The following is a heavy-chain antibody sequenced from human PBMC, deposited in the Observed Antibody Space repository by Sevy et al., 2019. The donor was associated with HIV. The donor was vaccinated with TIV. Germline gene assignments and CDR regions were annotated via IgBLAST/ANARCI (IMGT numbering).Heavy chain of an antibody. CDR1: GYTFTGYY. V-gene: IGHV1-2*02. CDR2: INPNSGGT. D-gene: IGHD3-3*01. Sequence: ASVKVSCKASGYTFTGYYMHWVRQAPGQGLEWMGWINPNSGGTNYAQMFQGRVTMTRERSISTAYMERGRLRSDGTALYYCAGDLRGFLEWLFPYYYYYGMDVWGQGTTVTVSS. CDR3: AGDLRGFLEWLFPYYYYYGMDV. J-gene: IGHJ6*02.